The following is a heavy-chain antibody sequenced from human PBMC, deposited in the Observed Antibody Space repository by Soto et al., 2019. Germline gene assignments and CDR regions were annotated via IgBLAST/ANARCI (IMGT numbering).Heavy chain of an antibody. V-gene: IGHV6-1*01. CDR3: ARVPDTAGAGTRVAVEI. D-gene: IGHD6-19*01. J-gene: IGHJ3*02. CDR1: GDSVSSNSAA. Sequence: SQTLSLTCAISGDSVSSNSAAWNWIRQSPSRGLEWLGRTYYRSKWYNDYAVSVKSRITINPDTSKNQFSLQLNSVTPEDTAVYYCARVPDTAGAGTRVAVEICGQGTMVPV. CDR2: TYYRSKWYN.